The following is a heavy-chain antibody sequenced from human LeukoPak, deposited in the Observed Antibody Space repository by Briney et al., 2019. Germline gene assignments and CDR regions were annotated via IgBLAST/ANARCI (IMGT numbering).Heavy chain of an antibody. CDR2: ISRSGGSI. Sequence: GGSLRLSRAASEFTFSSHSMNWVRQAPGKGLEWVSSISRSGGSIYYADSLKGRFTISRNTPKNPLYLQMTSLRAEDTAVYFCARSLKVSAALDVFDIWGQGTMVTVSS. CDR3: ARSLKVSAALDVFDI. D-gene: IGHD2-2*01. CDR1: EFTFSSHS. J-gene: IGHJ3*02. V-gene: IGHV3-21*01.